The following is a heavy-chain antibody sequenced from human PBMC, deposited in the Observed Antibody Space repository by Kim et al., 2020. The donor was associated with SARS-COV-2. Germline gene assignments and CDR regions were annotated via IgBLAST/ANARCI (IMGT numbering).Heavy chain of an antibody. V-gene: IGHV1-69*13. Sequence: SVKVSCKASGGTFSSYAISWVRQAPGQGLEWMGGIIPIFGTANYAQKFQGRVTITADESTSTAYMELSSLRSEDTAVYYCAGVIRFVGSSWYYFDYWGQGTLVTVSS. J-gene: IGHJ4*02. CDR2: IIPIFGTA. D-gene: IGHD6-13*01. CDR1: GGTFSSYA. CDR3: AGVIRFVGSSWYYFDY.